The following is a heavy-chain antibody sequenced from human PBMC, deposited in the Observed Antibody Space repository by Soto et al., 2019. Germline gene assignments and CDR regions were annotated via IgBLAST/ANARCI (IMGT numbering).Heavy chain of an antibody. CDR2: IYYSGST. CDR1: GGSISSYY. Sequence: QVQLQESGPGLVKPSETLSLTCTVSGGSISSYYWSWIRQPPGKGLEWIGYIYYSGSTNYNPSLKRRLTVSVVTSKHQFSPKLGSVTADDMAVYYCASGRGYSYGSFDYWGQGTLVTVSS. CDR3: ASGRGYSYGSFDY. V-gene: IGHV4-59*01. J-gene: IGHJ4*02. D-gene: IGHD5-18*01.